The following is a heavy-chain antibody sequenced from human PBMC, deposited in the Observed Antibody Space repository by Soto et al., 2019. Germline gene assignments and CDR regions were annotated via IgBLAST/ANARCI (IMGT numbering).Heavy chain of an antibody. Sequence: QVQLVQSGAEVKKPGASVKVSCKASGYTFTSYDINWVRQATGQGLEWMGWMNPTRGNTGYAQKFQGRVTMTRNTSISTAYVELSSLRSEDTAVYYCAIWPAGYYYSGMDVWGQGTTVTVSS. CDR3: AIWPAGYYYSGMDV. J-gene: IGHJ6*02. D-gene: IGHD1-1*01. V-gene: IGHV1-8*01. CDR1: GYTFTSYD. CDR2: MNPTRGNT.